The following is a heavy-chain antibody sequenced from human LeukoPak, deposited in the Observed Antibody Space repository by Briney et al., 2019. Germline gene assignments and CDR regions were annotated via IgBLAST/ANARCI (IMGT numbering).Heavy chain of an antibody. CDR1: GGSISSSSYY. Sequence: PSETLSLTCTVSGGSISSSSYYWGWIRQPPGKGLEWIGTIYYSGSTYYNPSLKSRVTISVDTSKNQFSLKLSSVTAADTALYFCAGRPKRGVELDHWGQGILVTVSS. V-gene: IGHV4-39*01. J-gene: IGHJ4*02. CDR3: AGRPKRGVELDH. D-gene: IGHD3-10*01. CDR2: IYYSGST.